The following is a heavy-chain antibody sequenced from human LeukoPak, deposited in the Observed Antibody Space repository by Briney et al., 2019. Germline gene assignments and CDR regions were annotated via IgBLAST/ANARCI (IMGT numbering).Heavy chain of an antibody. CDR3: AREGLHYYDSSGYYPMDY. V-gene: IGHV1-46*01. Sequence: ASVKVSCKASGYTFTSYYMHWARQAPGQGLEWMGIINPSGGSTSYAQKFQGRVTMTRDTSTSTVYMELSSLRSEDTAVYYCAREGLHYYDSSGYYPMDYWGQGTLVTVSS. CDR2: INPSGGST. D-gene: IGHD3-22*01. J-gene: IGHJ4*02. CDR1: GYTFTSYY.